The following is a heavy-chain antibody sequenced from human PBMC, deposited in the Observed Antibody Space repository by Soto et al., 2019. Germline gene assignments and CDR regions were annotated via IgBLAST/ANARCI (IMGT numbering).Heavy chain of an antibody. CDR2: IVPMYDSV. CDR1: GGTFNTYT. V-gene: IGHV1-69*06. J-gene: IGHJ4*02. D-gene: IGHD1-26*01. Sequence: QVQLVQSGAEVKKPGASVKVSCEASGGTFNTYTINWVRQAPGRGLEWVGQIVPMYDSVNYAENFQGRVTITADKFTETAYMDLTGRRSEDTALYFCASWRSYSGSYCFDYWGQGTLVTVSS. CDR3: ASWRSYSGSYCFDY.